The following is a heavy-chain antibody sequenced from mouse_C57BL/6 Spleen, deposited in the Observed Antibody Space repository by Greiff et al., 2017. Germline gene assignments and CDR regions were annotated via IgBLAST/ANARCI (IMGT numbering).Heavy chain of an antibody. J-gene: IGHJ3*01. Sequence: QVQLKESGAELMKPGASVKLSCKATGYTFTGYWIEWVKQRPGHGLEWIGEILPGSGSTNYNEKFKGKATFTADTSSNTAYMQLSSLTTEDSAIYYCARKSYYDYDEGAWFAYWGQGTLVTVSA. V-gene: IGHV1-9*01. CDR3: ARKSYYDYDEGAWFAY. D-gene: IGHD2-4*01. CDR2: ILPGSGST. CDR1: GYTFTGYW.